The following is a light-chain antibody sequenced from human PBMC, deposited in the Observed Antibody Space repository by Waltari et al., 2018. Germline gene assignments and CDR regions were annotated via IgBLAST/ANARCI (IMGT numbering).Light chain of an antibody. CDR1: GRDGGDFNS. CDR3: CSYAGIWV. Sequence: HSALPQPRPVAGLPAQSVPIPCTLTGRDGGDFNSVSWYQQHPGKAPELVIFDVTKRPSGVPDRFSGSKSGTSASLTVSGLQAEDEADYYCCSYAGIWVFGGGTKLTVL. J-gene: IGLJ3*02. CDR2: DVT. V-gene: IGLV2-11*01.